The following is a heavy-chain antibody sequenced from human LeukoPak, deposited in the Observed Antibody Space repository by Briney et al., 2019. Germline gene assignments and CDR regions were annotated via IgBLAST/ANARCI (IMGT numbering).Heavy chain of an antibody. D-gene: IGHD3-22*01. CDR3: GKDKVGGYAGYYLVDY. Sequence: GGSLRLSCAASGLTFRSFGMHWVRHLPGKGLEWLAVISYEGRNEYYADSVKGRFTISRDNFKNTVYLQMNSLGAEDTAVYFCGKDKVGGYAGYYLVDYWGQGTLVTVSS. V-gene: IGHV3-30*18. J-gene: IGHJ4*02. CDR2: ISYEGRNE. CDR1: GLTFRSFG.